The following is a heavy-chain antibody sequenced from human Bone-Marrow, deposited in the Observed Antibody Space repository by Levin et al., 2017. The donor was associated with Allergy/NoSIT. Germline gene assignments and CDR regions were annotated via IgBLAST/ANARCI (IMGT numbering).Heavy chain of an antibody. CDR2: TRNKVNSYTT. J-gene: IGHJ3*02. CDR3: ARVGPNYDILTGYPKHDAFDI. Sequence: PGGSLRLSCAASGFTFSDHYMDWVRQAPGKGLEWVGRTRNKVNSYTTEYAASVEGRFTISRDDSVNSLYLQMNSLRTEDTAVYYCARVGPNYDILTGYPKHDAFDIWGQGTMVTVSS. CDR1: GFTFSDHY. V-gene: IGHV3-72*01. D-gene: IGHD3-9*01.